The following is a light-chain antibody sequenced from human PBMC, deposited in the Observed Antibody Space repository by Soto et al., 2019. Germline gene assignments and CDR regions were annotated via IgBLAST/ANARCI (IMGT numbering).Light chain of an antibody. CDR3: QQYNNWPPTT. CDR2: KAS. V-gene: IGKV1-5*03. Sequence: DIQMTQSPSTLSASVGDRVTITCGGSQSISRCLAWYQQKPGKAPRLLIYKASDLESGVPSRFRGSGSGTDFTLTISSLKSEDFAVYYCQQYNNWPPTTFGQGTRLEI. J-gene: IGKJ5*01. CDR1: QSISRC.